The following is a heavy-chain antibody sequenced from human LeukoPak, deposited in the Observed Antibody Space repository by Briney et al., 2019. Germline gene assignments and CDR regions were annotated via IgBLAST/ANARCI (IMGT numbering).Heavy chain of an antibody. CDR1: GFTFSSYG. CDR2: ISYDGSNK. J-gene: IGHJ5*02. V-gene: IGHV3-30*18. CDR3: AKQGFGESLFDP. Sequence: GGSLRLSCAASGFTFSSYGMHWVRQAPGKGLEWVAVISYDGSNKYYADSVKGRFTIPRDNSKNTLYLQMNSLRAEDTAVYYCAKQGFGESLFDPWGQGTLVTVSS. D-gene: IGHD3-10*01.